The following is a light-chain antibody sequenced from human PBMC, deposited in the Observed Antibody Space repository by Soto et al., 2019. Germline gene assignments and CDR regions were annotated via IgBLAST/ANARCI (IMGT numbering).Light chain of an antibody. Sequence: RVTQSPSSLSASTGDRVTITCRASQGISSYLAWYQQKPGKAPKLLIYAASTLQSGVPSRFSGSGSGTDFTLTISCLQSEDFATYYCQQYYSYPRPFGQGTKV. CDR3: QQYYSYPRP. CDR2: AAS. CDR1: QGISSY. V-gene: IGKV1-8*01. J-gene: IGKJ1*01.